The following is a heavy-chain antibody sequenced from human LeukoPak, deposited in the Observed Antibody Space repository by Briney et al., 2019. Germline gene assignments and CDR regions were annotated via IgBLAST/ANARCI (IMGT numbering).Heavy chain of an antibody. CDR2: INHSGST. V-gene: IGHV4-34*01. CDR1: GGSFSGYY. CDR3: ASLGDSSGYYPY. J-gene: IGHJ4*02. Sequence: SETLSLTCAVYGGSFSGYYWSWIRQPPGKGLEWIGEINHSGSTNYNPSLKSRVTISVDTSENQFSLKLSSVTAADTAVYYCASLGDSSGYYPYWGQGTLVTVSS. D-gene: IGHD3-22*01.